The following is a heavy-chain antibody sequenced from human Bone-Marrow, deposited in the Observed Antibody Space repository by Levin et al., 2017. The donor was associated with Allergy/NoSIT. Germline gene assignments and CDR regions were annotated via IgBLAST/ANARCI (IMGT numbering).Heavy chain of an antibody. V-gene: IGHV3-74*01. Sequence: GESLKISCAASEFIFSSYWMYWVRQAPGQGLVWVARINSDGSSTSYADSVKGRFTISRDNAKNTFYLQMNSLRAEDTAVYYCARGGRYNDDYTDYWGQGTLVTVSS. CDR1: EFIFSSYW. D-gene: IGHD3-16*01. J-gene: IGHJ4*02. CDR2: INSDGSST. CDR3: ARGGRYNDDYTDY.